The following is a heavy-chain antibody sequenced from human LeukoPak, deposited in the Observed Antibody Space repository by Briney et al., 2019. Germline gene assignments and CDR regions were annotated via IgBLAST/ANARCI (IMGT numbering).Heavy chain of an antibody. V-gene: IGHV3-21*01. J-gene: IGHJ4*02. CDR2: TSSTSSYI. D-gene: IGHD1-26*01. CDR3: ARDLNRGSYWSFDY. CDR1: GFTFSSYS. Sequence: PGGPLRLSCAASGFTFSSYSMNWVRQAPGKGLEWVSSTSSTSSYIYYADSVKGRFTISRDNAKSSLYLQMNSLRADDTAVYYCARDLNRGSYWSFDYWGQGTLVTVSS.